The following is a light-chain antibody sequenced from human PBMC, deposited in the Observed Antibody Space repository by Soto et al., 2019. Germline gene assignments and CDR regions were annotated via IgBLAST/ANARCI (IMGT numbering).Light chain of an antibody. CDR1: SSDVGGYNY. CDR2: EVS. V-gene: IGLV2-14*01. J-gene: IGLJ1*01. CDR3: QSYDSSLSVHL. Sequence: QSVLTQPASVSGSPGQSITISCTGTSSDVGGYNYVSWYQQNPGKAPKLMIYEVSNRPSGVSNRFSGSKSGNMASLTISGLQAEDEADYYCQSYDSSLSVHLFGTGTKVTVL.